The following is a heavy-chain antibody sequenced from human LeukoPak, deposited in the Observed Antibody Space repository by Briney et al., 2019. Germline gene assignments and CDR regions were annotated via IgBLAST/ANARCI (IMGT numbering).Heavy chain of an antibody. J-gene: IGHJ6*03. V-gene: IGHV4-4*07. Sequence: PLETLSLTCAVSGASISSYCWSWIRQPAGKGLEWIGHICTSGSTNYNPSLKSRVTMPVDTSKDQFSLKLSAVTAADTAVYFCARDIPSYFGYFMDVWGKGTTVTVS. D-gene: IGHD2/OR15-2a*01. CDR3: ARDIPSYFGYFMDV. CDR2: ICTSGST. CDR1: GASISSYC.